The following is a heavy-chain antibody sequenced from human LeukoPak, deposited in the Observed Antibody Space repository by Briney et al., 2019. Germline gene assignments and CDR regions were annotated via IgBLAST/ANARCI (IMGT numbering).Heavy chain of an antibody. D-gene: IGHD6-19*01. CDR3: AKAGSSSGWRGIDY. Sequence: PGGSLRLSCAASGFTFSSYAMSWVRQAPGKGLEWVSVISGGGGSTYYADSVKGRFTISRDNSKSTLYLQMDSLRVEDTAVYYCAKAGSSSGWRGIDYWGQGTLVTVSS. V-gene: IGHV3-23*01. J-gene: IGHJ4*02. CDR2: ISGGGGST. CDR1: GFTFSSYA.